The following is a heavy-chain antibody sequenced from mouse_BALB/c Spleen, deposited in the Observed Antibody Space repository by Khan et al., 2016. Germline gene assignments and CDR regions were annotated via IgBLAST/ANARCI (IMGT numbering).Heavy chain of an antibody. Sequence: EVELVESGGGLVQPGGSLRLSCATSGFTFTDYYMSWVRQPPGKALEWLGFIRNKANGYTTEYSASVKGRFTISRDNSQSILYLQMNTLRAEDSATYYCARDSGVYCGQGTTLTVSS. J-gene: IGHJ2*01. V-gene: IGHV7-3*02. CDR1: GFTFTDYY. CDR2: IRNKANGYTT. CDR3: ARDSGVY.